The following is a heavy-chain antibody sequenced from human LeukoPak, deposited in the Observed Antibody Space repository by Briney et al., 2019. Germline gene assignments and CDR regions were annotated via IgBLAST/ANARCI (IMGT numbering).Heavy chain of an antibody. J-gene: IGHJ5*02. CDR2: IYYSGST. D-gene: IGHD6-13*01. CDR3: ARAGTASNWFDP. CDR1: GGSISSSSYY. V-gene: IGHV4-39*07. Sequence: SETLSLTCTVSGGSISSSSYYWGWIRQPPGKGLEWIGSIYYSGSTYYNPSLKSRVTISVDTSKNQFSLKLSSVTAADTAVYYCARAGTASNWFDPWGQGTLVTVSS.